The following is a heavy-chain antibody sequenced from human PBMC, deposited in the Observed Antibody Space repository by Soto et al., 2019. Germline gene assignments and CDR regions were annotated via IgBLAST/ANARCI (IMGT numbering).Heavy chain of an antibody. Sequence: QVQLVQSGAEVKKPGSSMKVSCKASGGAFSGYTFNWVRQAPGQGLEWMGRLIPAVGQANNAQKFQGRLTITADESASTVYMDLTSLTSEDTVVYFCAGGAVHTPTWMGAWGQGTLVTVSS. CDR2: LIPAVGQA. CDR1: GGAFSGYT. J-gene: IGHJ5*02. V-gene: IGHV1-69*08. CDR3: AGGAVHTPTWMGA. D-gene: IGHD1-1*01.